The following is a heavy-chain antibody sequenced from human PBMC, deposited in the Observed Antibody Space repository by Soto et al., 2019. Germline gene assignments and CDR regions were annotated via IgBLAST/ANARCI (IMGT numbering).Heavy chain of an antibody. V-gene: IGHV3-15*01. CDR3: TTDSGAVAAPLDY. D-gene: IGHD6-19*01. CDR1: GFTFSNAW. Sequence: GGSLRLSCAASGFTFSNAWMSWVRQAPGKGLEWVGRIKSKTDGGTTDYAAPVQGRFTIARDDSKNTLYLQMNRLKTEDAAVYYCTTDSGAVAAPLDYWGQGTLVTVSS. J-gene: IGHJ4*02. CDR2: IKSKTDGGTT.